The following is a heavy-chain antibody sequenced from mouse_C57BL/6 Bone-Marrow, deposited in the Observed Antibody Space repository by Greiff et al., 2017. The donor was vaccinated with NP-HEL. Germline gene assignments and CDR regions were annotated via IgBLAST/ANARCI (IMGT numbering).Heavy chain of an antibody. CDR1: GFNIKDDY. J-gene: IGHJ3*01. Sequence: VQLKQSGAELVRPGASVKLSCTASGFNIKDDYMHWVKQRPEQGLEWIGWIDPENGDTEYASKLKGKATITADTSSNTAYLQLSSLTSEDTAVYYCTTRSSGGFAYWGQGTLVTVSA. CDR3: TTRSSGGFAY. D-gene: IGHD3-2*02. V-gene: IGHV14-4*01. CDR2: IDPENGDT.